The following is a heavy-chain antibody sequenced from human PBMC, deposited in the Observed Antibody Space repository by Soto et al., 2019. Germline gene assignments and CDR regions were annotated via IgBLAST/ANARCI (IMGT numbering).Heavy chain of an antibody. CDR1: GGSISSSSYY. D-gene: IGHD3-16*01. CDR3: ARQVPRVGYYFDY. V-gene: IGHV4-39*01. CDR2: IYYSGST. Sequence: SETLSLTCTVSGGSISSSSYYWGWIRKPPGKGLEWIGSIYYSGSTYYNPSLKSRVTISVDTSKNQFSLKLSSVTAADTAVYYCARQVPRVGYYFDYWGQGTLVTVSS. J-gene: IGHJ4*02.